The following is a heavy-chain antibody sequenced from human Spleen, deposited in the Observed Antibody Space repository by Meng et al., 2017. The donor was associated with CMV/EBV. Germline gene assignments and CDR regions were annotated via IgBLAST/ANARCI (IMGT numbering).Heavy chain of an antibody. CDR1: GFTFSSYS. CDR3: ARVLNWFDP. Sequence: RSCAASGFTFSSYSMNWVRQAPGKGLEWVSSISSSSSYMTEYAASVKGKFTISRDDSKNSVYLKMNSLQSEDTAVYYCARVLNWFDPWGQGTLVTVSS. CDR2: ISSSSSYMT. J-gene: IGHJ5*02. V-gene: IGHV3-21*04.